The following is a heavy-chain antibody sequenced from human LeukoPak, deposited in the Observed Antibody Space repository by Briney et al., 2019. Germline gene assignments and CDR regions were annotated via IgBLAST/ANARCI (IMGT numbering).Heavy chain of an antibody. Sequence: GESLKISCKGSGYSFPTYWIGWVRQMPGKGLEWMGIIYPGDSETRYSPSFQGQVTISADKSISTAYPQWSSLKASDTAMYYCARLRMAYTGYGAFVYWGQGTLVTVSS. D-gene: IGHD5-12*01. V-gene: IGHV5-51*01. CDR1: GYSFPTYW. CDR2: IYPGDSET. J-gene: IGHJ4*02. CDR3: ARLRMAYTGYGAFVY.